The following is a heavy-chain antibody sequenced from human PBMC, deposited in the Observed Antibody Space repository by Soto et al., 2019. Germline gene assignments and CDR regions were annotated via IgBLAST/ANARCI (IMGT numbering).Heavy chain of an antibody. CDR3: ARASAIAAAGSALGY. Sequence: VQLVESGGGLVKPGGSLRLSCAASGFIFSDYYMTWIRQAPGKGLEWVSYISDSGSIIYYAKSVKGRFVISRDNAKNSLFLQMNSLRAEDTAVYYCARASAIAAAGSALGYWGQGTLVTVSS. CDR2: ISDSGSII. D-gene: IGHD6-13*01. J-gene: IGHJ4*02. V-gene: IGHV3-11*01. CDR1: GFIFSDYY.